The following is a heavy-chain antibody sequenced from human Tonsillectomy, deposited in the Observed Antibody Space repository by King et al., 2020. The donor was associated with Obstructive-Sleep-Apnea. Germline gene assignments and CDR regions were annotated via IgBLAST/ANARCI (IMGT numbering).Heavy chain of an antibody. CDR3: ARDMSAYDSTSPAY. CDR1: GYTFTGYY. CDR2: ISPNSGAT. D-gene: IGHD3-10*01. J-gene: IGHJ4*02. Sequence: QLVQSGAEVKKPGASVKVSCKASGYTFTGYYIHWVRRAPGQGLEWMGWISPNSGATTYAQKFHDRVTMTRDTSISTAYMDLSRLRSDDTAIYYCARDMSAYDSTSPAYWGQGTLVTVSS. V-gene: IGHV1-2*02.